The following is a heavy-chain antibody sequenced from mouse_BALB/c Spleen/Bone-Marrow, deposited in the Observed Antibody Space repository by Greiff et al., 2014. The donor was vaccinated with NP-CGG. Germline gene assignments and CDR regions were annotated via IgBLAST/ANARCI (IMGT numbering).Heavy chain of an antibody. CDR2: IHYSGIT. CDR1: GYSITSYYS. CDR3: ARFAGTPYTMDY. V-gene: IGHV3-1*02. Sequence: EVQLQESGPDLVKPSQSLSLTCTVTGYSITSYYSWHWIRQFPGNKLEWMGYIHYSGITVYNPSLKSRISITRDTSNNQFFLQWNSVTTEDTATYYCARFAGTPYTMDYWGQGTSVTVSS. J-gene: IGHJ4*01. D-gene: IGHD4-1*01.